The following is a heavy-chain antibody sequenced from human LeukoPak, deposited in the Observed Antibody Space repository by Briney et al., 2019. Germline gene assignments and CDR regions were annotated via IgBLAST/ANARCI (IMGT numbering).Heavy chain of an antibody. J-gene: IGHJ4*02. D-gene: IGHD3-10*01. CDR1: GGSISSSSYY. CDR2: IYYSGST. V-gene: IGHV4-39*01. Sequence: PSETLSLTCTVSGGSISSSSYYWGWIRQPPGKGLEWIGSIYYSGSTYYNPSLKSRVTISVDTSKNQFSLKLSSVTAADTAVYYCARGVASGSYYLDWGQGTLVTVSS. CDR3: ARGVASGSYYLD.